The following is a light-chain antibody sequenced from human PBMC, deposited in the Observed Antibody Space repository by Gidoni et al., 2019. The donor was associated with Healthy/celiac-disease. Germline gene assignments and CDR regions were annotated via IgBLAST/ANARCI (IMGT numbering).Light chain of an antibody. CDR1: SSDVGGYNY. J-gene: IGLJ2*01. CDR2: DVS. Sequence: QSALTQPASVSGSPGQPITISCTGTSSDVGGYNYVSWYQQHPGKAPKLMVYDVSNRPSGVSNRFSGSKSGNTASLTISGLQAEDEAHYYCSSYTSSSTYVLFGGGTKLTVL. CDR3: SSYTSSSTYVL. V-gene: IGLV2-14*01.